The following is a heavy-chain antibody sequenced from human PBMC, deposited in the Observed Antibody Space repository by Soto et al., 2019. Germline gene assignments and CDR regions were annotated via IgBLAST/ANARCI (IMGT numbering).Heavy chain of an antibody. J-gene: IGHJ5*02. CDR1: GYTFTSYA. D-gene: IGHD6-6*01. CDR3: ARGAIAASYWFDP. CDR2: INAGNGNT. V-gene: IGHV1-3*01. Sequence: ASVKVSCKASGYTFTSYAMHWVRQAPGQRLEWMGWINAGNGNTKYSQKFQGRVTITRDASASTAYMELSSLRSEDTAVYYCARGAIAASYWFDPWGQGTLVTVSS.